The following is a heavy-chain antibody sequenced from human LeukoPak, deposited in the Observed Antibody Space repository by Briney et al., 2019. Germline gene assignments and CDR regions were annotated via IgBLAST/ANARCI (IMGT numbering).Heavy chain of an antibody. D-gene: IGHD2-2*01. CDR1: GGTFSSYA. CDR2: IIPIFGTA. J-gene: IGHJ6*03. V-gene: IGHV1-69*05. CDR3: ARSPLYCSSTSCYDYYYMDV. Sequence: TVKVSCKASGGTFSSYAISWVRQAPGQGLKWMGGIIPIFGTANYAQKFQGRVTITTDESTSTAYMELSSLRSEDTAVYYCARSPLYCSSTSCYDYYYMDVWGKGTTVTVSS.